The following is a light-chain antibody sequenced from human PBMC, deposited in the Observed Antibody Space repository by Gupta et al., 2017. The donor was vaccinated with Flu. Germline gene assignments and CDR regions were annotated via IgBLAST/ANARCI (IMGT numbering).Light chain of an antibody. V-gene: IGLV3-19*01. CDR1: SLRSYY. J-gene: IGLJ1*01. CDR3: NSRDSSGNHLEV. CDR2: GKN. Sequence: SSELXQDPAXSVALXXTVRITCQGDSLRSYYASWYQQKPGQAPVLVIYGKNNRPSGIPDRFSGSSSGNTASLTITGAQAEDEADYYCNSRDSSGNHLEVFGTGTKVTVL.